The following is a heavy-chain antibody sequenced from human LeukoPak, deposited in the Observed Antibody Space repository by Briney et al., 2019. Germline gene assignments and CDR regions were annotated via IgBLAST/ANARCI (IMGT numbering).Heavy chain of an antibody. CDR2: ISYDGSNK. CDR1: GFTFSSYA. CDR3: ARDSQYYYGSGGDLDY. J-gene: IGHJ4*02. D-gene: IGHD3-10*01. V-gene: IGHV3-30*04. Sequence: SGGSLRLSCAASGFTFSSYAMHWVRQAPGKGLEWVAVISYDGSNKYYADSVKGRFTISRDNSKNTLYLQMNSLRAEDTAVYYCARDSQYYYGSGGDLDYWGQGTLVTVSS.